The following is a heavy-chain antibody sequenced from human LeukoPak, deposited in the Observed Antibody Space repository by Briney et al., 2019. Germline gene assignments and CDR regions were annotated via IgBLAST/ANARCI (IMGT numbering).Heavy chain of an antibody. Sequence: SQTLSLTCAISGDSVSSNSAAWNWIRQSPSRGLEWLGRTYYRSKWYNDYAVSVKSRITINPDTSKNQFSLQLNSVTAADTAVYYCARHVTFGESDAFDIWGQGTMVTVSS. CDR2: TYYRSKWYN. CDR3: ARHVTFGESDAFDI. V-gene: IGHV6-1*01. D-gene: IGHD3-10*01. CDR1: GDSVSSNSAA. J-gene: IGHJ3*02.